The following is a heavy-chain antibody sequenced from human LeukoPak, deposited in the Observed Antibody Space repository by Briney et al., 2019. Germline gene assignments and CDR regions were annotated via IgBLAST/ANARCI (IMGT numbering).Heavy chain of an antibody. CDR3: ARRVYCSSTSCLMFDY. J-gene: IGHJ4*02. CDR2: IYPGDSDT. CDR1: GYSFTSYW. Sequence: GESLKISCKGSGYSFTSYWIGWVRQMPGKGLEWMGIIYPGDSDTRYSPSFQGQVTISADKSISTAYLQWSSLKASDTAMYYCARRVYCSSTSCLMFDYWGQGTLVTVSS. V-gene: IGHV5-51*01. D-gene: IGHD2-2*01.